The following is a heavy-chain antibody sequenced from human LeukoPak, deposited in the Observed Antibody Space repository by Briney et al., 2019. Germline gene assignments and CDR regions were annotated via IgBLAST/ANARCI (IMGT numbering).Heavy chain of an antibody. D-gene: IGHD1-1*01. CDR2: ISSRGSTI. CDR1: GFTFSSYE. CDR3: ARIAGAEGLQLEGHFDC. J-gene: IGHJ4*02. Sequence: GGSLRLSCAASGFTFSSYEMNWVRQAPGKGLEWISYISSRGSTIYYADSVKGRFTISRGNTKNSLYLQMNSLRAEDTAFYYCARIAGAEGLQLEGHFDCWGRGTLVTVSS. V-gene: IGHV3-48*03.